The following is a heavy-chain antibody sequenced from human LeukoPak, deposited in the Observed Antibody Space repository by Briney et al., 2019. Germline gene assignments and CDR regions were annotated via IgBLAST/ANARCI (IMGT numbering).Heavy chain of an antibody. CDR3: AKKGSMRSQGELRFLEWLMDPAAFDI. CDR1: GFTFSSYA. CDR2: ISGSGGST. Sequence: GGSLRLSCAASGFTFSSYAMSWVRQAPGKGLEWVSAISGSGGSTYYADSVKGRFTISRDNSKNTLYLQMNSLRAEDTAVYYCAKKGSMRSQGELRFLEWLMDPAAFDIWGQGTMVTVSS. V-gene: IGHV3-23*01. J-gene: IGHJ3*02. D-gene: IGHD3-3*01.